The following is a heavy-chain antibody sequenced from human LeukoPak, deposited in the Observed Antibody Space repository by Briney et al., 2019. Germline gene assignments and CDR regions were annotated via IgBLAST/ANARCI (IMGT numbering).Heavy chain of an antibody. Sequence: HPGGSLRLSCAASGFTFSSYWMHWVRQAPGKGLVWVSRINSDGSSTSYADSVKGRFTISRDNAKNTLYLQMNSLRAEDTAVYYCASSSSSWSAFDYWGQGTLVTVSS. V-gene: IGHV3-74*01. CDR1: GFTFSSYW. CDR3: ASSSSSWSAFDY. CDR2: INSDGSST. J-gene: IGHJ4*02. D-gene: IGHD6-13*01.